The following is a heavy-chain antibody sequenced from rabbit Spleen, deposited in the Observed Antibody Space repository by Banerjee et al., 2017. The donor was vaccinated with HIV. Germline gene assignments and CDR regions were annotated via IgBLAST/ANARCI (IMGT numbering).Heavy chain of an antibody. CDR3: ARNYVNAFDP. D-gene: IGHD1-1*01. CDR2: IYADSSGST. J-gene: IGHJ2*01. V-gene: IGHV1S45*01. CDR1: GFSFSSSYY. Sequence: QEQLVESGGGLVQPEGSLTLTCTASGFSFSSSYYMCWVHQAPGKGLECIACIYADSSGSTYYASWARGRFTISKTSSTTVTLQMTSLTAADTATYFCARNYVNAFDPWGPGTLVTVS.